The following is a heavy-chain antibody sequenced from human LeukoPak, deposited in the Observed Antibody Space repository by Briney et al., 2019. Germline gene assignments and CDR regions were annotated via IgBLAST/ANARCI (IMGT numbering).Heavy chain of an antibody. D-gene: IGHD3-9*01. CDR3: ARDLRYFGWLLGRIDAFDI. V-gene: IGHV1-18*01. J-gene: IGHJ3*02. CDR2: IGAYNGNT. Sequence: ASVKVSFKASGYTFTIYGISWVRQAPGQGLEWMGWIGAYNGNTNYAQKLQGRVTMTTDTSTSTAYMELRSLRSDDTAVYYCARDLRYFGWLLGRIDAFDIWGQGTMVTVSS. CDR1: GYTFTIYG.